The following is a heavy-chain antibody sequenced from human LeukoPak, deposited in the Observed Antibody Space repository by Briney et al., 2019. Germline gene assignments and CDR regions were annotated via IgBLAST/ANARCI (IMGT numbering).Heavy chain of an antibody. Sequence: SETLSLTCSVSGGSINSGNYYWAWIRQSPGKGLDYIGSIFYNGNTYYNPSLKSRVTISVDTSKNQFPLKLSSVTAADTAVYYCARLPPLRIAVAGLRNWYFDLWGRGALVTVSS. V-gene: IGHV4-39*06. D-gene: IGHD6-19*01. J-gene: IGHJ2*01. CDR2: IFYNGNT. CDR1: GGSINSGNYY. CDR3: ARLPPLRIAVAGLRNWYFDL.